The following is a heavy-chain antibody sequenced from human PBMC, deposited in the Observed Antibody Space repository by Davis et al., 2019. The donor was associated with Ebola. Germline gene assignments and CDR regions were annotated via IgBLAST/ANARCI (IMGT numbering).Heavy chain of an antibody. CDR2: ISYDGSNK. J-gene: IGHJ4*02. CDR1: GFTFSSYA. D-gene: IGHD2-21*02. Sequence: GESLKISCAASGFTFSSYAMHWVRQAPGKGLEWVAVISYDGSNKYYADSVKGRFTISRDNSKNTLYLQMNSLRAEDTAVYYCARGYGEHIVVVTATPDYWGQGTLVTVSS. V-gene: IGHV3-30-3*01. CDR3: ARGYGEHIVVVTATPDY.